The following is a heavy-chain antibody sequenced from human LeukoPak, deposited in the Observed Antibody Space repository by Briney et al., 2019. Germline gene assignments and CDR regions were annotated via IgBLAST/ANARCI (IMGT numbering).Heavy chain of an antibody. CDR1: GGSISSGSYY. V-gene: IGHV4-61*02. Sequence: PSQTLSLTCTVSGGSISSGSYYWSWIRQPAGKGLEWIGRIYTSGSTNYNPSLKSRVTISVDTSKNQFSLKLSSVTAADTAVYYCARLRWLRGGLDYWGQGTLVTVSS. D-gene: IGHD5-12*01. CDR2: IYTSGST. CDR3: ARLRWLRGGLDY. J-gene: IGHJ4*02.